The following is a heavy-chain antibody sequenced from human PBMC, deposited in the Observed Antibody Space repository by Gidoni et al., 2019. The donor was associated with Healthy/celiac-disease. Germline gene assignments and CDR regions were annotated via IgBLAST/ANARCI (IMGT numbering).Heavy chain of an antibody. D-gene: IGHD2-21*02. CDR2: INPSGGST. V-gene: IGHV1-46*01. Sequence: QVQLVQSGAEVKKPGASVKVSCKASGYTFTSYYMHWVRQAPGQGLEWMGIINPSGGSTSYAQKFQGRVTMTRDTSTSTVYMELSSLRSEDTAVYYCAGPMGYCGGDCYAALDYWGQGTLVTVSS. CDR1: GYTFTSYY. J-gene: IGHJ4*02. CDR3: AGPMGYCGGDCYAALDY.